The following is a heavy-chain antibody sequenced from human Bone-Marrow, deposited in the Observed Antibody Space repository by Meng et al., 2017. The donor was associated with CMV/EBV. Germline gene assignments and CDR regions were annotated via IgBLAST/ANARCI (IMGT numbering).Heavy chain of an antibody. CDR2: IIPILGIA. Sequence: SVKVSCKASGYTFTSYTISWVRQAPGQGREWMGRIIPILGIANYAQKFQGRVTITADKSTSTAYMELSSLRSEDTAVYYCARGGEGGSNEAWGQGKLVNVAS. J-gene: IGHJ5*02. D-gene: IGHD3-16*01. CDR3: ARGGEGGSNEA. V-gene: IGHV1-69*02. CDR1: GYTFTSYT.